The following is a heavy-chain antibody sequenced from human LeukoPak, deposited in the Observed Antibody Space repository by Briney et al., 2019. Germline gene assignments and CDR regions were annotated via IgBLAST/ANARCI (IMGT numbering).Heavy chain of an antibody. J-gene: IGHJ4*02. CDR3: ARDLVGSSDH. D-gene: IGHD3-10*01. CDR1: GFIFGSNG. CDR2: IERDGSEE. V-gene: IGHV3-7*01. Sequence: GGSLRLSCVASGFIFGSNGMSWLRQAPEKGLEWVAQIERDGSEEHYVDSVKGRFTISRDNAKNSVFLQMDSLRVEDTAVYYCARDLVGSSDHWGQGTLVTVSS.